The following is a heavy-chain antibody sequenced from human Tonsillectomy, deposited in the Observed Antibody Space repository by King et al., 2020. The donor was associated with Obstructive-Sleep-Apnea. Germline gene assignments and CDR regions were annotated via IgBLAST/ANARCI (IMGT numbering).Heavy chain of an antibody. V-gene: IGHV4-39*07. CDR2: IYYSGST. CDR1: GGSISSSSYY. J-gene: IGHJ3*02. D-gene: IGHD2-8*01. CDR3: ARGGVLPDAFDI. Sequence: QLQESGPGLVKPSETLSLTCTVSGGSISSSSYYWGWIRQPPGKGLEWIGSIYYSGSTYYNPSLKSRVTISGDTSKNQFSLKLSSVTAADTAVYYCARGGVLPDAFDIWGQGTMVTVSS.